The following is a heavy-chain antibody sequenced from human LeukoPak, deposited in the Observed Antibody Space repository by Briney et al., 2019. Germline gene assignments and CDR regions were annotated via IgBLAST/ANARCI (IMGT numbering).Heavy chain of an antibody. Sequence: GGSLRLSCEASGFTFASHAMYWVRQAPGKGLEWVAGIFGSGGGPHYADSVKGRFTISRDNPRNTVYPQINSLRDEDTAVYYCGKTTVGYSSGQKPAWPVDYWGQGTLVTVSS. CDR3: GKTTVGYSSGQKPAWPVDY. CDR1: GFTFASHA. J-gene: IGHJ4*02. V-gene: IGHV3-23*01. D-gene: IGHD5-18*01. CDR2: IFGSGGGP.